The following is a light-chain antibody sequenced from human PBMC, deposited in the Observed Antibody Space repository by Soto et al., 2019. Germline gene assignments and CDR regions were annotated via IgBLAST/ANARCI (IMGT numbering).Light chain of an antibody. CDR1: QSISTW. CDR2: KAS. J-gene: IGKJ1*01. CDR3: EQYLNRWT. Sequence: DIQMTQSPSTLSASVGDRVTITCRASQSISTWLAWYQQKPGKAPKLLIYKASSLEGGVPSRFSGSGSGTEFILTISSLHPDDFATYYCEQYLNRWTFGQGTKVEIK. V-gene: IGKV1-5*03.